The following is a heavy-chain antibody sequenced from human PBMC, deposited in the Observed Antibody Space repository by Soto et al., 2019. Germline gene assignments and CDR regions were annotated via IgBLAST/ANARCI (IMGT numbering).Heavy chain of an antibody. CDR2: INAGNGNT. J-gene: IGHJ6*02. CDR3: ARDSRVVVVVVASTLPYGMDV. CDR1: GYTFTSHA. Sequence: ASVKVSCNASGYTFTSHAMHWVRQAPGQRLEWMGWINAGNGNTKYSQKFQGRVTITRDTSASTAYMELSSLRSEDTAVYYCARDSRVVVVVVASTLPYGMDVWGPGTTVTVSS. D-gene: IGHD2-15*01. V-gene: IGHV1-3*01.